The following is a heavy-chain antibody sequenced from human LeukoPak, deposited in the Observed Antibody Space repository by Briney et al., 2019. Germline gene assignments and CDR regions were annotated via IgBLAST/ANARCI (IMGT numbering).Heavy chain of an antibody. CDR1: GFTFSNYG. D-gene: IGHD2-15*01. Sequence: GGSLRLSCAASGFTFSNYGLSWVRQAPGKGLEWVSGITGSGGSTYYADSVKGRFTISRDNSKNTLYLQMNSLRAEDTTVYYCARDGLGYCSGGSCHWFDPWGQGTLVTVSS. J-gene: IGHJ5*02. V-gene: IGHV3-23*01. CDR2: ITGSGGST. CDR3: ARDGLGYCSGGSCHWFDP.